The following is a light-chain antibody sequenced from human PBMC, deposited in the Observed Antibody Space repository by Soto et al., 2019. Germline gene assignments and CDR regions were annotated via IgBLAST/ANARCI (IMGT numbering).Light chain of an antibody. CDR1: STDVGGYIY. J-gene: IGLJ1*01. CDR2: EVN. V-gene: IGLV2-8*01. CDR3: SSYAGSSNV. Sequence: QSARTQPPSASGSPGQSVAISYTGTSTDVGGYIYVSWYQQHPGKAPNLMISEVNKPPSRVPDRFSGSTSGNTASLPVSGLQADDEAHYHCSSYAGSSNVFGTGTQVPAL.